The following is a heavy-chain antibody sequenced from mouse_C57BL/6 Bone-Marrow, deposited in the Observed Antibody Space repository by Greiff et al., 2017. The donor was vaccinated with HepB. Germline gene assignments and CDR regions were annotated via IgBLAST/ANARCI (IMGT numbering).Heavy chain of an antibody. CDR2: IHPNSGST. CDR1: GYTFTSYW. CDR3: ARQDIGYDYL. D-gene: IGHD2-4*01. Sequence: VQLQQPGAELVKPGASVKLSCKASGYTFTSYWMHWVKQRPGQGLEWIGMIHPNSGSTNYNEKFKSKATLTVDKSSSTAYMQLSSLTSQDSAVYYCARQDIGYDYLWGTGTTVTVSS. V-gene: IGHV1-64*01. J-gene: IGHJ1*03.